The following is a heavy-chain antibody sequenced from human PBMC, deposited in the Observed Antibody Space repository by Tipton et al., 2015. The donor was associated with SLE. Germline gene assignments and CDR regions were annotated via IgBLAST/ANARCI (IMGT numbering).Heavy chain of an antibody. CDR1: GYTFSTYY. J-gene: IGHJ4*02. CDR3: ARGGRGLILEDY. D-gene: IGHD4-17*01. CDR2: INPSGGGT. Sequence: QSGAEVKKPGASVKVSCKASGYTFSTYYVHWVRQAPGQGLEWMGAINPSGGGTSYAQKFQGRVTMTRDTSTSTVYRELRSLRSEDTAVYYCARGGRGLILEDYWGQGTLVTVSS. V-gene: IGHV1-46*01.